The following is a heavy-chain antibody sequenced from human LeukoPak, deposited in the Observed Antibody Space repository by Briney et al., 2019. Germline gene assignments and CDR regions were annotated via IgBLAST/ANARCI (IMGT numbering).Heavy chain of an antibody. V-gene: IGHV3-30*02. J-gene: IGHJ6*03. D-gene: IGHD3-16*01. CDR1: GFMFSRHG. CDR3: AKEGDQFRGYLDA. CDR2: IWHDGSVE. Sequence: GGSLRLSCAASGFMFSRHGMQWVRQAPGEGLEWVAMIWHDGSVEEYADSEKGRFTISRDNSQNTLYLQMNSLREDDTAVYYCAKEGDQFRGYLDAWGKGTTVTVSS.